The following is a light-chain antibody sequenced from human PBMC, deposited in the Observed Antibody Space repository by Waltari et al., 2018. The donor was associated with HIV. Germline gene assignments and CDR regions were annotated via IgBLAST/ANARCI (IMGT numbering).Light chain of an antibody. V-gene: IGKV3-11*01. CDR3: QHHHSWPFT. J-gene: IGKJ5*01. CDR1: QNVITY. CDR2: DS. Sequence: EIVLTQSPASLSLSPGDRATLACRASQNVITYLCWYQQKPGQAPRLLIFDSKRASGIPARFSGSGSGTDFTLTISGLEPDDSAIYYCQHHHSWPFTFGQGTRLEI.